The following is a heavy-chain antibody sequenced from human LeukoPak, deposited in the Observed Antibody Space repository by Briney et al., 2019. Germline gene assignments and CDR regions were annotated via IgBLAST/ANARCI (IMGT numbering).Heavy chain of an antibody. Sequence: ASVKVSCKASGYTFTSYYMHWVRQAPGQGLEWMGIINPSSGSTSYAQKFQGRVTMTRDMSTSTVYMELSSLRSEDTAVYYCARSGVRGVIHIWGQGTMVTVSS. CDR2: INPSSGST. CDR3: ARSGVRGVIHI. V-gene: IGHV1-46*01. J-gene: IGHJ3*02. D-gene: IGHD3-10*01. CDR1: GYTFTSYY.